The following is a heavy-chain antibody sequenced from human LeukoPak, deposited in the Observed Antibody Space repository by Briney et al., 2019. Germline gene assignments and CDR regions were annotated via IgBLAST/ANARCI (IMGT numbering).Heavy chain of an antibody. Sequence: SETLSLTCTVSGGSISSYYWSWIRQPTGKGLEWIGRIYTSGSTNYNPSLKSRVTMSVDTSKNQFSLKLSSVTAADTAVYYCARASRYCSSTSCRENAFDIWGQGTMVTVSS. CDR1: GGSISSYY. J-gene: IGHJ3*02. CDR2: IYTSGST. D-gene: IGHD2-2*01. V-gene: IGHV4-4*07. CDR3: ARASRYCSSTSCRENAFDI.